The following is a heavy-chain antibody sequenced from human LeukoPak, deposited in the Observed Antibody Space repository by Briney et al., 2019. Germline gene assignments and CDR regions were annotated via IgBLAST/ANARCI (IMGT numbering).Heavy chain of an antibody. CDR2: IYYCGST. Sequence: SETLSLTCTVSGGSISSYYWSWIRQPPGKGLEWIGYIYYCGSTNYNPSLKSRVTISVDTSKNQFSLKLSSVTAADTAVYYCAGGVTTTPNYWYFDLWGRGTLVTVSS. CDR3: AGGVTTTPNYWYFDL. D-gene: IGHD4-17*01. CDR1: GGSISSYY. J-gene: IGHJ2*01. V-gene: IGHV4-59*01.